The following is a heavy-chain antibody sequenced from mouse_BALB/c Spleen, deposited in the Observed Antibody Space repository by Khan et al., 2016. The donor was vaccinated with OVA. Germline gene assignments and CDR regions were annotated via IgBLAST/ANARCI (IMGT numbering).Heavy chain of an antibody. CDR2: INTYTGES. D-gene: IGHD2-10*01. Sequence: QIQLVQSGPELKKPGETVKISCKASGQTFTNSGMNGVKQAPGKGLKWMGWINTYTGESTYADDFNGRFAFSLETSTSTADLQINNLKNEDTATYFCARPPYCSYVMDNWGQGTSVTVSS. V-gene: IGHV9-3-1*01. J-gene: IGHJ4*01. CDR1: GQTFTNSG. CDR3: ARPPYCSYVMDN.